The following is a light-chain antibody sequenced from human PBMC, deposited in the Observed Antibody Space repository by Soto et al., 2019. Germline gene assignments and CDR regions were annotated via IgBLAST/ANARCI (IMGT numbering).Light chain of an antibody. CDR2: GAS. Sequence: DIQMTQSPSSVSASVGDRVTITCRASHGISSWLVWYQQKPGKAPKVLIYGASTLQSGVPSRFSGSGSGTDFTLTINSLQPEDFATYICQQANSFPLTFGGGTRVEIK. CDR3: QQANSFPLT. CDR1: HGISSW. V-gene: IGKV1-12*01. J-gene: IGKJ4*01.